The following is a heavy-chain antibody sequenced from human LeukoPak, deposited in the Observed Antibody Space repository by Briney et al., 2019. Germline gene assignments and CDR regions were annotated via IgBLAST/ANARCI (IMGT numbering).Heavy chain of an antibody. CDR3: ASVSRLEWLFLGPGDDAFDI. CDR1: GFTFSDYY. J-gene: IGHJ3*02. CDR2: ISSSGSTI. V-gene: IGHV3-11*01. D-gene: IGHD3-3*01. Sequence: GESLKISCAASGFTFSDYYMSWIRQAPGKGLEWVSYISSSGSTIYYADSVKGRFTISRDNAKNSLYLQMNSLRAEDTAVYYCASVSRLEWLFLGPGDDAFDIWGQGTMVTVSS.